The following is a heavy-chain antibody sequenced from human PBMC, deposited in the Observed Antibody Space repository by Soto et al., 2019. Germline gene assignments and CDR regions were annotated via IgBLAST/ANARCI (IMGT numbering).Heavy chain of an antibody. V-gene: IGHV1-69*13. CDR2: IIPIFGTA. CDR3: ARGSGNYYYYGLDV. D-gene: IGHD1-26*01. J-gene: IGHJ6*04. Sequence: SAKLSCKASGGAYSSYAISWVRQANGQGLEWMGGIIPIFGTANYAQKFQGRVTITADESTSTAYMELSSLRSEDTAVYYCARGSGNYYYYGLDVWGAGTTVTGSS. CDR1: GGAYSSYA.